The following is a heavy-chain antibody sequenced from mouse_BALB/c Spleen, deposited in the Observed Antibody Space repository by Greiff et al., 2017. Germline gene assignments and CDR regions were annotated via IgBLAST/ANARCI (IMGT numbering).Heavy chain of an antibody. CDR3: DAPGYDGTNGFAY. D-gene: IGHD2-1*01. V-gene: IGHV14-4*02. CDR1: GFNFNDYY. J-gene: IGHJ3*01. CDR2: IDPEDGDT. Sequence: EVKLMESGAELVRPGASVKLSCTASGFNFNDYYMHWVKQRPEQGLEWIGWIDPEDGDTEYAPKFEGKATMTADTSSNTAYLQLSSLTSEDTAVYDCDAPGYDGTNGFAYWGQGTLVTVSA.